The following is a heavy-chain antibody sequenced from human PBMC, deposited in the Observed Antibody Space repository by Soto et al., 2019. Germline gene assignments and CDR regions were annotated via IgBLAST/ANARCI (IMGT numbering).Heavy chain of an antibody. CDR3: TTGGLGLNPDYGGNSFDY. CDR2: IKSKTDGGTT. CDR1: GFTFSNAW. V-gene: IGHV3-15*01. D-gene: IGHD4-17*01. Sequence: EVQLVESGGGLVKPGGSLRLSCAASGFTFSNAWMSWVRQAPGKGLEWVGRIKSKTDGGTTDYAAPVKGRFTISRDDSKNTLYLQMNSLKTEDTAVYYCTTGGLGLNPDYGGNSFDYWGQGTLVTVSS. J-gene: IGHJ4*02.